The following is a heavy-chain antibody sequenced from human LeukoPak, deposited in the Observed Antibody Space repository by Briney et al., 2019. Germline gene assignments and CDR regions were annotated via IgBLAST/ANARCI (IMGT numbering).Heavy chain of an antibody. CDR2: ISSSSSYI. D-gene: IGHD3-22*01. J-gene: IGHJ3*02. V-gene: IGHV3-21*01. CDR1: GFTFINAY. CDR3: ARDRITMIVENAFDI. Sequence: GGSLRLSCAASGFTFINAYMNWVRQAPGKGLEWVSSISSSSSYIYYADSVKGRFTISRDNAKNSLYLQMNSLRAEDTAVYFCARDRITMIVENAFDIWGQGTMVIVSS.